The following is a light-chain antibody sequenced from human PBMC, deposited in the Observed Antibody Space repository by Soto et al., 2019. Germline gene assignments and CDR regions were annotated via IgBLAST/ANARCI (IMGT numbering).Light chain of an antibody. J-gene: IGLJ2*01. CDR2: EVS. V-gene: IGLV2-14*01. CDR3: SSYTSSSTLGLV. Sequence: QSVLTQPASVSGSPGQSITISCTGTSSDVGGYNYVSWYQQHPGKAPKLMIYEVSNRPSGVSNRFSGSKSGNTASLTISGLQAEDEADYYSSSYTSSSTLGLVFGGGTKLTVI. CDR1: SSDVGGYNY.